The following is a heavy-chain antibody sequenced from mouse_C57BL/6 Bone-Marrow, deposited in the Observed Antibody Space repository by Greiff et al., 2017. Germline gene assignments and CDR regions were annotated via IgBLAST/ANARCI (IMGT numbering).Heavy chain of an antibody. V-gene: IGHV1-9*01. Sequence: QVQLQQSGAELMKPGASVKLSCKASGYTFTGYWIDWVKQRPGQGLEWIGEILPGSGSTNYNEKFKGKATFTADTSSNTAYMQLSSLTAEDSAIYCGTKGNEDRCFDFWGTGTTVTVSS. CDR3: TKGNEDRCFDF. CDR1: GYTFTGYW. D-gene: IGHD2-1*01. J-gene: IGHJ1*03. CDR2: ILPGSGST.